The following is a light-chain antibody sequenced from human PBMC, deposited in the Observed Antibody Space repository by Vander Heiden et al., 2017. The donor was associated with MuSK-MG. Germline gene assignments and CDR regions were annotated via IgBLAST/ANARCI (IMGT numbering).Light chain of an antibody. CDR3: QQDGSSPDT. J-gene: IGKJ2*01. CDR1: QSVHSNY. CDR2: GAS. Sequence: PGDRATLSCRATQSVHSNYLAWYQQKPGQAPRLLVYGASSTSTGIPDRLSGSGSVTDFTLTISRLEPEDFAVYYCQQDGSSPDTLGQGTKLEIK. V-gene: IGKV3-20*01.